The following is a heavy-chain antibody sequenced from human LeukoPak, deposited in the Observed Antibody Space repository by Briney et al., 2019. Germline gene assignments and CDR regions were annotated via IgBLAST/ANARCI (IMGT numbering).Heavy chain of an antibody. Sequence: ASVKVSCKXSGYTFTSYGISWVRQAPGQGLEWMGWISAYNGNTNYAQKLQGRVTMTTDTSTSTAYMELRSLRSDDTAVYYCARDKRRAVAGILNYWGQGTLVTVSS. J-gene: IGHJ4*02. V-gene: IGHV1-18*01. CDR2: ISAYNGNT. CDR3: ARDKRRAVAGILNY. CDR1: GYTFTSYG. D-gene: IGHD6-19*01.